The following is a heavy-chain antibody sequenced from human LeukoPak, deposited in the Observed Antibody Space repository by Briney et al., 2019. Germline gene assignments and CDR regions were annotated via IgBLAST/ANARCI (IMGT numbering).Heavy chain of an antibody. Sequence: ASVKVSCKASGYTFTSYDINWVRQATGQGLEWMGWMNPNSGNTGYAQKSQGRVTMTRNTSISTAYMELSSLRSEDTAVYYCARRPHTRVGYCSGGSCYWFDPWGQGTLVTVSS. CDR2: MNPNSGNT. CDR1: GYTFTSYD. D-gene: IGHD2-15*01. J-gene: IGHJ5*02. V-gene: IGHV1-8*01. CDR3: ARRPHTRVGYCSGGSCYWFDP.